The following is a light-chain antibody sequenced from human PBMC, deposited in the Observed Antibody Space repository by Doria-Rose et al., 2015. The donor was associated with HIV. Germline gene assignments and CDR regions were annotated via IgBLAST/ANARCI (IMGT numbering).Light chain of an antibody. CDR2: GAS. J-gene: IGKJ5*01. CDR1: QSVSTG. V-gene: IGKV3-15*01. Sequence: DIVMTQTPETLSVSPGESATLSCRASQSVSTGLAWYQHKPGQAPRLLIWGASTRATGIPARFSGSGSGTEFTLTISSLQSEDFAIYFCHQYNNWPTFGQGTRLDIK. CDR3: HQYNNWPT.